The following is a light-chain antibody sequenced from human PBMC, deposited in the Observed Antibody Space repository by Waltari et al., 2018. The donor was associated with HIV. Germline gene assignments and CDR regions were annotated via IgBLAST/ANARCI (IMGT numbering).Light chain of an antibody. CDR2: SNN. CDR1: SSNTGSTP. J-gene: IGLJ3*02. V-gene: IGLV1-44*01. Sequence: QPVLTLPPSASGTPGHRATVSCFGSSSNTGSTPRRCYRQFPGTAPKHLIHSNNQRPSGVPDRVSGSKSGTSASLAISRLQSEDEGDYYCAALDDSLNGNWVFGGGTKLTVL. CDR3: AALDDSLNGNWV.